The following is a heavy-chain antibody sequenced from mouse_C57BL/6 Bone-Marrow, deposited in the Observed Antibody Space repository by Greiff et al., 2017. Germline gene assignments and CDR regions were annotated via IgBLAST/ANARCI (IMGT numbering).Heavy chain of an antibody. CDR1: GYAFSSSW. V-gene: IGHV1-82*01. Sequence: VQLQQSGPELVKPGASVKISCKASGYAFSSSWMNWVKQRPGKGLEWIGRIYPGDGDTNYNGKFKGKATLTADKSSSTAYMPLSSLTSADSAVYFCARSDDDPDYWGQGTTLTVSS. CDR2: IYPGDGDT. CDR3: ARSDDDPDY. J-gene: IGHJ2*01.